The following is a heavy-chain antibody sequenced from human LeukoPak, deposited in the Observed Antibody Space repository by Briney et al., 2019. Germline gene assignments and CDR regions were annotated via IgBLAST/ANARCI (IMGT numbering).Heavy chain of an antibody. CDR3: ARDSYYYDSSTFDY. CDR2: ISAYNGNT. J-gene: IGHJ4*02. D-gene: IGHD3-22*01. CDR1: GYTFTSYG. V-gene: IGHV1-18*01. Sequence: ASVTVSFKASGYTFTSYGISWVRQAPGQGLEWMGWISAYNGNTNYAQKLQGRVTMTTDTSTSTAYMELRSLRSDDTAVYYCARDSYYYDSSTFDYWGQGTLVSVSS.